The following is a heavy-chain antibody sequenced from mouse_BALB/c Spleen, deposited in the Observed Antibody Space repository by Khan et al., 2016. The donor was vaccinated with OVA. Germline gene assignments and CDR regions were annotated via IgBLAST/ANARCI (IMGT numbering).Heavy chain of an antibody. CDR2: IFPGTGTT. D-gene: IGHD1-1*02. V-gene: IGHV1S132*01. CDR1: GYTFTNYW. J-gene: IGHJ3*01. Sequence: QVQLKESGAELVKPGASVKLSCKTSGYTFTNYWIQWIKQRPGQGLGWIGQIFPGTGTTYYNQNFKGKATLTVDTSSNTAYMHLSSLTSEDSAVYFCARGYVGNYEFVYWGQGTRVTVSP. CDR3: ARGYVGNYEFVY.